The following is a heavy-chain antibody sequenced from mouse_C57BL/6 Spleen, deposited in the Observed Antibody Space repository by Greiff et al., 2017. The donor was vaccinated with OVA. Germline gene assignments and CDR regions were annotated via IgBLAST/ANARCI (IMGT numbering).Heavy chain of an antibody. CDR1: GYTFTDYN. D-gene: IGHD3-3*01. V-gene: IGHV1-18*01. J-gene: IGHJ1*03. CDR3: ARRGGRGYWYFDV. Sequence: VQLKQSGPELVKPGASVKIPCKASGYTFTDYNMDWVKQSHGKSLEWIGDINPNNGGTIYNQKFKGKATLTVDKSSSTAYMELRSLTSEDTAVYYCARRGGRGYWYFDVWGTGTTVTVSS. CDR2: INPNNGGT.